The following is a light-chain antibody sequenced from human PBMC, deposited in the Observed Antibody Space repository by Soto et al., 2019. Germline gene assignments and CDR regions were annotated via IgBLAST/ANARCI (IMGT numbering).Light chain of an antibody. CDR2: DVI. CDR1: SSEVGGYNY. Sequence: QSALTQSASVSGSPGQSITISCAGTSSEVGGYNYVSWYQQHPGKAPKLMIYDVINRPSGVSDRFSGSKSGNSASLTFSGLHAQDEADYYCSSYSSSGTYVFGTGTNVAV. CDR3: SSYSSSGTYV. V-gene: IGLV2-14*03. J-gene: IGLJ1*01.